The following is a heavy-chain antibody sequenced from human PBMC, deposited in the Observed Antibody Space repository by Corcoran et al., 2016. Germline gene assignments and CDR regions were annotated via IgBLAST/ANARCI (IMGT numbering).Heavy chain of an antibody. CDR3: ARDFYGDRDH. J-gene: IGHJ4*02. V-gene: IGHV1-8*01. D-gene: IGHD2-21*02. CDR1: GYTFTNYD. Sequence: QVQLVQSGAEVKKPGASVRVSCKASGYTFTNYDFNWVRQATGQGLEWIGWMSPKSGSAGYAQKFQGRVSMTRDTSISTAYMELSNLESEDTAMYYCARDFYGDRDHWGQGTLVIVSS. CDR2: MSPKSGSA.